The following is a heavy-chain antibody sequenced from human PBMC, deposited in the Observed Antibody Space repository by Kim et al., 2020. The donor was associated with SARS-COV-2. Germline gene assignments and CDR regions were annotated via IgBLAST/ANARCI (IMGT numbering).Heavy chain of an antibody. CDR3: ATVGWRYSGYDDAFDI. CDR1: GYTLTELS. V-gene: IGHV1-24*01. CDR2: FDPEDGET. D-gene: IGHD5-12*01. Sequence: ASVKVSCKVSGYTLTELSMHWVRQAPGKGLEWMGGFDPEDGETIYAQKFQGRVTMTEDTSTDTAYMELSSLRSEDTAVYYCATVGWRYSGYDDAFDIWGQGTMVTVSS. J-gene: IGHJ3*02.